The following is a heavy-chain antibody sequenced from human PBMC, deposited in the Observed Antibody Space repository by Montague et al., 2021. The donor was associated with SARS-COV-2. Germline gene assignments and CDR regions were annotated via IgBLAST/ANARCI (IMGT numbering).Heavy chain of an antibody. D-gene: IGHD2-15*01. V-gene: IGHV4-4*02. J-gene: IGHJ6*02. CDR2: INHSGST. CDR3: ARGSGCSGGSCYSEWDPHYYYGMDV. Sequence: LVKPTQTLTLTCTFSGFSLSTSGVCVSWIRQPPGKGLEWIGEINHSGSTNYNPSLKSRVTISVDTSKNQFSLKLSSVTAADTAVYYCARGSGCSGGSCYSEWDPHYYYGMDVWGQGTTVTVSS. CDR1: GFSLSTSGV.